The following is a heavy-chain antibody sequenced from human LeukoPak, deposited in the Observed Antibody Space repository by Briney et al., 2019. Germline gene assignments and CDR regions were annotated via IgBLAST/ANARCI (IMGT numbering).Heavy chain of an antibody. V-gene: IGHV4-34*01. D-gene: IGHD3-3*01. CDR2: INHSGST. CDR3: AREPYYDFWSGKYYFDY. Sequence: SETLSLTCAVYGGSFSGYYWSWIRQPPGKGLEWIGEINHSGSTNYNPSLKSRVTISVDTSKNQFSLKLSSVTAADTAVNYCAREPYYDFWSGKYYFDYWGQGTLVTVSS. CDR1: GGSFSGYY. J-gene: IGHJ4*02.